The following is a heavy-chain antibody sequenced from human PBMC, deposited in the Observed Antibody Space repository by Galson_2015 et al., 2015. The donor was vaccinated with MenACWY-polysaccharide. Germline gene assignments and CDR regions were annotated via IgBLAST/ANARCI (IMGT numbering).Heavy chain of an antibody. CDR1: GFTFRSYP. J-gene: IGHJ4*02. V-gene: IGHV3-23*01. D-gene: IGHD2-21*01. CDR2: ISGSGNSA. Sequence: SLRLSCAASGFTFRSYPMNWVRQTPGKGLEWVSGISGSGNSAFYADSVRGRFTISRDNSKNTLYLQMNSPRADDTALYYCAKSGGDGVTVFATVPTAPESWGQGTLVTVSS. CDR3: AKSGGDGVTVFATVPTAPES.